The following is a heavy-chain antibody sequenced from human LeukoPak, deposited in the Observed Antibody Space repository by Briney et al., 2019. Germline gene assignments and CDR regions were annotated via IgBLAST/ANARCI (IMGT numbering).Heavy chain of an antibody. Sequence: GGSLRLSCAVSGITLSNYGMSWVRQAPGKGLEWVAGISDSGGRTKYADSVKGRFTISRDNSKNTLYLQMNSLRAEDTAVYYCAKEDGNYGSGRYYYFDYWGQGTLVTVSS. CDR1: GITLSNYG. D-gene: IGHD3-10*01. CDR2: ISDSGGRT. V-gene: IGHV3-23*01. J-gene: IGHJ4*02. CDR3: AKEDGNYGSGRYYYFDY.